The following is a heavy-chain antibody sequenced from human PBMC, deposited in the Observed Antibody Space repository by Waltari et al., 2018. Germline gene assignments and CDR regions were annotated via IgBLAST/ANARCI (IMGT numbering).Heavy chain of an antibody. CDR2: VLHDGHHK. CDR3: VRDHGNYTRGSWFDP. D-gene: IGHD2-2*02. CDR1: GFTFNFYV. Sequence: QVQLVESGGGVVQPGRSLRLSCAASGFTFNFYVLPWVRQAPGKGLGWVGLVLHDGHHKFYADSVKGRFTISRDNSKNTLELQMSSLRDEDTAVYYCVRDHGNYTRGSWFDPWGQGTLVTVSS. J-gene: IGHJ5*02. V-gene: IGHV3-30-3*01.